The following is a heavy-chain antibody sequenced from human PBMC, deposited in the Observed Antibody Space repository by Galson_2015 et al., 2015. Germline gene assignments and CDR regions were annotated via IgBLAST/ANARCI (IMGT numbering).Heavy chain of an antibody. CDR1: GDSVSSNSAA. CDR3: ARYFYGSQYALDI. D-gene: IGHD3-3*01. V-gene: IGHV6-1*01. CDR2: TYYRSKWYN. Sequence: CANSGDSVSSNSAAWNWVRQSPSKGLEWLGRTYYRSKWYNDYAVSVESRITINPDTSKNQLSLQLNSVTPEDTAVYYCARYFYGSQYALDIWGQGTMVTVSS. J-gene: IGHJ3*02.